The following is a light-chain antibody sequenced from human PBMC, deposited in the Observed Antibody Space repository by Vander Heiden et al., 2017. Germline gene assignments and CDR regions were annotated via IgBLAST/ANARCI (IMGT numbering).Light chain of an antibody. Sequence: QLAPTQPRSGSRSPGQSVTIACTGTSSDVGGYNYVSWYQQHPGKAPKLMIYDVSKRPSGVPDRFSGSKSGNTASLTISGLQAEDEADYYCCSYAGSYSWVFGGGTELTVL. J-gene: IGLJ3*02. CDR2: DVS. CDR3: CSYAGSYSWV. V-gene: IGLV2-11*01. CDR1: SSDVGGYNY.